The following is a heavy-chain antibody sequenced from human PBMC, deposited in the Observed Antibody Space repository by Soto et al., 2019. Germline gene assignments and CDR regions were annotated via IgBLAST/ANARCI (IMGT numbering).Heavy chain of an antibody. CDR2: INHSGST. D-gene: IGHD2-15*01. J-gene: IGHJ6*03. V-gene: IGHV4-34*01. CDR3: ASGPLYCSGGSCYSLGYYYYYMDV. Sequence: QVQLQQWGAGLLKPSETLSLTCAVYGGSFSGYYWSWIRQPPGKGLEWIGEINHSGSTNYNPTLKCRVPISVDPSKNHYSLKLSSVTAADAAVYYCASGPLYCSGGSCYSLGYYYYYMDVWGKGTTVTFSS. CDR1: GGSFSGYY.